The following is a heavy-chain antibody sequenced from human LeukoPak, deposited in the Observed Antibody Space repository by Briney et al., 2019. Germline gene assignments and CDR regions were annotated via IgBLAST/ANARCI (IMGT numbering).Heavy chain of an antibody. Sequence: GGSLRLSCAASGFTFSSYAMSWVRQAPGKGLEWVSAISGSGGSTYYADSVKGRFTISRDNSKNTLHLQMNSLRSEDTAVYYCARESGPVFDNWFDPWGQGTLVTVSS. V-gene: IGHV3-23*01. CDR3: ARESGPVFDNWFDP. J-gene: IGHJ5*02. CDR1: GFTFSSYA. CDR2: ISGSGGST. D-gene: IGHD2-21*01.